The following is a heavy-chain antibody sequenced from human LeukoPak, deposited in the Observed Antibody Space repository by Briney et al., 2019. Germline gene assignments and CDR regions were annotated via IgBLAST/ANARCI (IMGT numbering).Heavy chain of an antibody. CDR3: ARGWLDGNQGALGY. V-gene: IGHV1-2*02. J-gene: IGHJ4*02. CDR2: INPNSGAT. D-gene: IGHD5-24*01. Sequence: ASVKISCKASGYRFTGYYMHWLRQAPGQGLEWMGWINPNSGATDYAQNFQGRVTMTRDTSISTSYMELSRLTSDDTAVYSCARGWLDGNQGALGYWGQGTLVTVSS. CDR1: GYRFTGYY.